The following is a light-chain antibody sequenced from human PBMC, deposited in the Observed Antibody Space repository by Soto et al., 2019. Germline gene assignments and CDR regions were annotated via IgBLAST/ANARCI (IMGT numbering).Light chain of an antibody. J-gene: IGKJ1*01. Sequence: EIVMTQSPGTLSVSPGERATLSCRASQNFGSSYLAWYQQKPGQAPRLLIYGASTRATGIPARFSGSGSGTEFTLTISSLQSEDFAVYYCQQYNNWPPWTFGQGTKVDI. CDR1: QNFGSSY. CDR3: QQYNNWPPWT. V-gene: IGKV3-15*01. CDR2: GAS.